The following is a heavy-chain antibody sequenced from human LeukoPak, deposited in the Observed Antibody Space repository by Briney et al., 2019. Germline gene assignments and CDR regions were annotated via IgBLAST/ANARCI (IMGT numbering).Heavy chain of an antibody. V-gene: IGHV4-59*01. CDR3: AAPPMYYYDSSGFDAFDI. CDR1: SGFITAYY. Sequence: SETLSLTCSVSSGFITAYYWSWIRQPPGKGLEWIGYVYYTGSTEYNPSLRSRVTISLEMSTHQFSLNLTSVTAADTAVYYCAAPPMYYYDSSGFDAFDIWGQGTMVTVSS. CDR2: VYYTGST. J-gene: IGHJ3*02. D-gene: IGHD3-22*01.